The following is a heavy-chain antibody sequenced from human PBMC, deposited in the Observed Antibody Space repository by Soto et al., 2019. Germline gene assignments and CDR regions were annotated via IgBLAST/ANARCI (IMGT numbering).Heavy chain of an antibody. CDR3: ARGGVGATTNYYYYYGMDV. J-gene: IGHJ6*02. D-gene: IGHD1-26*01. Sequence: SETLSLTCTVSGGSISSYYWSWIRQPPGKGPEWIGYIYYSGSTNYNPSLKSRVTISVDTSKNQFSLKLSSVTAADTAVYYCARGGVGATTNYYYYYGMDVWGQGTTVTVSS. CDR2: IYYSGST. CDR1: GGSISSYY. V-gene: IGHV4-59*01.